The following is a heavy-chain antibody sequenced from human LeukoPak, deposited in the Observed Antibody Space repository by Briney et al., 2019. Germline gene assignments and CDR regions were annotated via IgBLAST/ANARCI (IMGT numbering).Heavy chain of an antibody. CDR2: NVVGSGNT. V-gene: IGHV1-58*01. D-gene: IGHD6-13*01. CDR1: GFTFTSSA. J-gene: IGHJ5*02. CDR3: AASAGYSSSSELSWFDP. Sequence: SVKDSCKASGFTFTSSAVQGVRPARGQRFEWIGWNVVGSGNTNYVQKFQEGVTITREMSTSTAYMELSSLRSEDTAEYYCAASAGYSSSSELSWFDPWGQGTLVTGSS.